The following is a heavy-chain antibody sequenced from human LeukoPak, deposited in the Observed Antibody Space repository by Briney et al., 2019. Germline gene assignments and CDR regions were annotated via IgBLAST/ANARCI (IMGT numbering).Heavy chain of an antibody. Sequence: ASVKVSCKASGGTFSSYAISWVRQAPGQGLEWMGRIIPILGIANYAQKFRGRVTITADKSTSTAYMELSSLRSEDTAVYYCARDRASDYYDSSGYYKYYGMDVWGQGTTVTVSS. CDR2: IIPILGIA. CDR3: ARDRASDYYDSSGYYKYYGMDV. J-gene: IGHJ6*02. V-gene: IGHV1-69*04. CDR1: GGTFSSYA. D-gene: IGHD3-22*01.